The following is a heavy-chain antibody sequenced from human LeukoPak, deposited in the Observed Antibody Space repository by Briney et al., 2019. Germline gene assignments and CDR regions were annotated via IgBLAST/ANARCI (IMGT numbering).Heavy chain of an antibody. V-gene: IGHV3-21*01. CDR2: ISSSSSYI. CDR3: ARDYSSPGNFDY. J-gene: IGHJ4*02. CDR1: GFTFSSYS. Sequence: PGGSLRLSCAASGFTFSSYSMNWVRQAPGKGLEWVSSISSSSSYIYYAHSVKGRFTISRDNAKNSLYLQMNSLRAEDTAVYYCARDYSSPGNFDYWGQGTLVTVSS. D-gene: IGHD6-13*01.